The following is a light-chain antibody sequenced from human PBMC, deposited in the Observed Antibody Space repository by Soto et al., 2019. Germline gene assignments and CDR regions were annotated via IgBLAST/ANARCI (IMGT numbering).Light chain of an antibody. V-gene: IGKV3-11*01. CDR2: DAS. J-gene: IGKJ3*01. CDR1: QGIGRY. Sequence: EIVLTQSPGTLSLSPGESATLSCRASQGIGRYLAWFQQKPGQPPRLLIYDASTRATGIPGRFSGSGSGTEFTLTISSLEPADFAVYYCHQRSNWPLTFGPGTKVEI. CDR3: HQRSNWPLT.